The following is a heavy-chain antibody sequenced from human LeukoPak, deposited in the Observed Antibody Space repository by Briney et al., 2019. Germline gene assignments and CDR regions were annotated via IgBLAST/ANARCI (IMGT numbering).Heavy chain of an antibody. CDR3: AKYGLAGSGRFHDASDI. V-gene: IGHV3-30-3*02. CDR1: GFTFRSYV. Sequence: PGGSLRLSCAASGFTFRSYVMHWVRQAPGKGLEWVAVISYDGSNKYYADSVKGRFTISRDNSKNTLYLQMNSLRAEDTAVYFCAKYGLAGSGRFHDASDIWGQGTMVTVSS. J-gene: IGHJ3*02. CDR2: ISYDGSNK. D-gene: IGHD3-10*01.